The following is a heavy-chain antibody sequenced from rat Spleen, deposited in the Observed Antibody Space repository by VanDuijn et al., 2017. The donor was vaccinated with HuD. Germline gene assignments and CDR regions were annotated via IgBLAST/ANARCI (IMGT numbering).Heavy chain of an antibody. Sequence: EIQLQESGPGLVKPSQSLSLTCSVTGYTITSGYDWNWIRKFPGSEMEWMGYISHSGSPNYNPSLKSRISITRDTSKNQFFLQLNSVTTDDTATYYCARALGYYSADYFDYWGQGVMVTVSS. CDR1: GYTITSGY. V-gene: IGHV3-4*01. J-gene: IGHJ2*01. CDR3: ARALGYYSADYFDY. D-gene: IGHD1-1*01. CDR2: ISHSGSP.